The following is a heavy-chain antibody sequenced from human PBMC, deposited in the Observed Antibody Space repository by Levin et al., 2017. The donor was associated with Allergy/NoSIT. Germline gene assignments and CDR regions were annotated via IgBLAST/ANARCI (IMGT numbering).Heavy chain of an antibody. CDR1: GFTFSSYS. D-gene: IGHD2-21*01. CDR3: ARGIYCGSECFSTYYSDY. Sequence: GGSLRLSCAASGFTFSSYSMNWVRQAPGKGLEWVSYISSHSGTIYYADSLKGRFTISRNNAENSLYLQMNSLRAEDTAVYYCARGIYCGSECFSTYYSDYWGQGTLVTVSS. V-gene: IGHV3-48*01. CDR2: ISSHSGTI. J-gene: IGHJ4*02.